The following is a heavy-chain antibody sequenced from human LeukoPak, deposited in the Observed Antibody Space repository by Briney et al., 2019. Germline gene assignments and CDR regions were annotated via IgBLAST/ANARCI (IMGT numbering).Heavy chain of an antibody. CDR3: AARIPATDLYCFDY. D-gene: IGHD6-25*01. CDR2: IYYSGST. CDR1: GGSISNYY. J-gene: IGHJ4*02. Sequence: PSETLSLTCTVSGGSISNYYWTWIRQPPGKGLEWIGYIYYSGSTNYNPSLKSRVTISIDNSKNQFSLKLSSVTAADTAVYYCAARIPATDLYCFDYWGQGTLVTVSS. V-gene: IGHV4-59*12.